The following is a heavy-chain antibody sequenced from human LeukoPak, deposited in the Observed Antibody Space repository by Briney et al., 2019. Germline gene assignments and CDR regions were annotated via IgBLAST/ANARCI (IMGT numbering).Heavy chain of an antibody. CDR1: GYSFTNYW. V-gene: IGHV5-51*01. Sequence: GESLQISCKGSGYSFTNYWIGWVRQMPGKGLEWMGIIYPGDSDTRYSPSFQGQVTISADKSISTAYLQWSSLKASDTAMYYCARWSNGYGIATYYFDFWGQGTLVTVSS. J-gene: IGHJ4*02. D-gene: IGHD3-22*01. CDR3: ARWSNGYGIATYYFDF. CDR2: IYPGDSDT.